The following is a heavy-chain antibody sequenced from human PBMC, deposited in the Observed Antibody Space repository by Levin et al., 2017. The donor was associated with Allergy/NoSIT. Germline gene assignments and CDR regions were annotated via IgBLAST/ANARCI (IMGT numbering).Heavy chain of an antibody. CDR2: IGSAGDT. Sequence: GGSLKISCAASGFTFSTYGMDWVRQATGKGLEWVSHIGSAGDTWYPDSVKGRFTISRENAKNSLYLQMNSLRAGDTAVYYCARDSGSGLDYWGQGTLVTVSS. CDR1: GFTFSTYG. D-gene: IGHD6-19*01. CDR3: ARDSGSGLDY. V-gene: IGHV3-13*01. J-gene: IGHJ4*02.